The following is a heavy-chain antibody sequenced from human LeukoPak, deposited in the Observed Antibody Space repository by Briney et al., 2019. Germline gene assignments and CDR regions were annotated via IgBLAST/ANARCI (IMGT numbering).Heavy chain of an antibody. CDR1: GYTFTGYY. CDR2: INPNSGGT. V-gene: IGHV1-2*02. D-gene: IGHD6-19*01. CDR3: AKDLTGYSSGWYDPKDWFDP. J-gene: IGHJ5*02. Sequence: ASVKVSCKASGYTFTGYYMHWVRQAPGQGLEWMGWINPNSGGTNYAQKFQGRVTMTRDTSISTAYMELSRLRSDDTAVYYCAKDLTGYSSGWYDPKDWFDPWGQGTLVTVSS.